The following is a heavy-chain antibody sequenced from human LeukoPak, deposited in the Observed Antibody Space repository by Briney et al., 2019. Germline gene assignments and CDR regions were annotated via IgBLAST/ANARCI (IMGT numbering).Heavy chain of an antibody. D-gene: IGHD3-22*01. CDR3: ARVTMIAEIDY. CDR1: GGSFSDFY. Sequence: SETLSLTCAVYGGSFSDFYWSWIRQPPGKGLEWIGEIDHSGSTNYNPSLKSRVTISVDTSKNQFSLKLSSVTAADTAVYYCARVTMIAEIDYWGQGTLVTVSS. J-gene: IGHJ4*02. V-gene: IGHV4-34*01. CDR2: IDHSGST.